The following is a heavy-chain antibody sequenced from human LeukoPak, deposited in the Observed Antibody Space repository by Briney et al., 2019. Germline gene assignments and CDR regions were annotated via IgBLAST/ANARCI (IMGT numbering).Heavy chain of an antibody. CDR3: ARGPSIQLWSDPYYYYGMDV. Sequence: SETLSLTCTVSGDSISSSTYYWGWIRQPPGKGLEWIGSMYYSGNTYYNPSLKSRVTISVDTSKNHFSLKLTSVTAADTAVYYCARGPSIQLWSDPYYYYGMDVWGQGTTVTVSS. CDR1: GDSISSSTYY. CDR2: MYYSGNT. D-gene: IGHD5-18*01. V-gene: IGHV4-39*07. J-gene: IGHJ6*02.